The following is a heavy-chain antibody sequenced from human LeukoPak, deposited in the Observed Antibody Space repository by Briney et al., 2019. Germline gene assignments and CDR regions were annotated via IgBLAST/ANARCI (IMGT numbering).Heavy chain of an antibody. CDR3: ARDPDGYSGSYTGY. CDR1: GYTFTGYY. D-gene: IGHD1-26*01. CDR2: INPNSGGT. J-gene: IGHJ4*02. V-gene: IGHV1-2*02. Sequence: ASVKVSCKASGYTFTGYYMHWVRQAPGQGLEWMGWINPNSGGTNYAQKFQGRVTMTRDTSISTAYMELSRLRSDDTAVYYCARDPDGYSGSYTGYWGQGTRVTVSS.